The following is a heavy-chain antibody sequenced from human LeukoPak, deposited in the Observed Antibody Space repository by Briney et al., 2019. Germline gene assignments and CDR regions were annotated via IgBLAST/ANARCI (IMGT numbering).Heavy chain of an antibody. J-gene: IGHJ4*02. CDR3: AKSGIAAAGAGY. CDR1: YSW. Sequence: PGGSLRLSCASYSWMTWVRQAPGKGLAWVSAISGSGGSTYYADSVKGRFTISRDNSKNTLYPQMNSLRAEDTAVYYCAKSGIAAAGAGYWGQGTLVTVSS. D-gene: IGHD6-13*01. V-gene: IGHV3-23*01. CDR2: ISGSGGST.